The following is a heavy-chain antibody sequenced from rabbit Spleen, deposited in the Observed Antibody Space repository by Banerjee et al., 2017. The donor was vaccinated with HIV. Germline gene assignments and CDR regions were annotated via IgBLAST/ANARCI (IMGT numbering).Heavy chain of an antibody. J-gene: IGHJ2*01. V-gene: IGHV1S7*01. CDR3: ARDRGSGWDDAFDP. D-gene: IGHD4-1*01. CDR2: IDPIFGTT. Sequence: QLVESGGGLVQPGGSLKLSCKASGFTLSTYWMNWVRQAPGKGLEWIGYIDPIFGTTDYASWVNGRFTISSDNAQNTVDLQLNSLTVADTATYFCARDRGSGWDDAFDPWGPGTLVTVS. CDR1: GFTLSTYW.